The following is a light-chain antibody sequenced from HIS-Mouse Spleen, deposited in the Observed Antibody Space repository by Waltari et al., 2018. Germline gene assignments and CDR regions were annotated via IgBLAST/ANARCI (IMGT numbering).Light chain of an antibody. CDR1: SGHSSYA. CDR2: LNSDGSH. V-gene: IGLV4-69*01. Sequence: QLVLTQSPSASASLGASVKLTCTLRSGHSSYALAWHPQQPEKGPRYLMKLNSDGSHSKGDGIPDRFSGSSSGAERYLTISSLQSEDEADYYCQTWGTGILVVFGGGTKLTVL. CDR3: QTWGTGILVV. J-gene: IGLJ2*01.